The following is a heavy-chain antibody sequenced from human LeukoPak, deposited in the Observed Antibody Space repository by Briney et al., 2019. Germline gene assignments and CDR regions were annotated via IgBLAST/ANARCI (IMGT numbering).Heavy chain of an antibody. J-gene: IGHJ4*02. Sequence: PGGSLRLSCAASGFTFSSYWVHWVRQAPGKGLVWVSRINSDGSSTSYADSVKGRFTISRDNAKNTLYLQMNSLRAEDTAVYYCARDRESWFGELFHYFDYWGQGTLVTVSS. CDR2: INSDGSST. D-gene: IGHD3-10*01. CDR1: GFTFSSYW. V-gene: IGHV3-74*01. CDR3: ARDRESWFGELFHYFDY.